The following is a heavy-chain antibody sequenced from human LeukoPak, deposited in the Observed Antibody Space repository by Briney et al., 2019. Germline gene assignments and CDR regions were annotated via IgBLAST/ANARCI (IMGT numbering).Heavy chain of an antibody. CDR1: GFTFSGYW. J-gene: IGHJ4*02. D-gene: IGHD6-19*01. Sequence: GGSLRLSCAASGFTFSGYWMHWVRQAPGKGLVWVSRISTDGSSNTYAGSVKGRFTISRDNAKNTLYLQMNSLRAEDTAVYYCARGRLTSSWYYFDYWGQGTLVTVSS. CDR2: ISTDGSSN. V-gene: IGHV3-74*01. CDR3: ARGRLTSSWYYFDY.